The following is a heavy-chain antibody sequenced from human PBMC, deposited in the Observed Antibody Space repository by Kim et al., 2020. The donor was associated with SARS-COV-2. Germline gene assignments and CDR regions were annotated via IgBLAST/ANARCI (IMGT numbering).Heavy chain of an antibody. J-gene: IGHJ4*02. CDR2: MFHSGNT. Sequence: SETLSLTCTVSGYSISSGYYWGWIRQPPGKGLEWIGSMFHSGNTHYNPSLKSRVTISVETSKNQLSLKLSTVTAADKAVYFCTRVPSSNYFDYWGQGALV. CDR1: GYSISSGYY. CDR3: TRVPSSNYFDY. V-gene: IGHV4-38-2*02.